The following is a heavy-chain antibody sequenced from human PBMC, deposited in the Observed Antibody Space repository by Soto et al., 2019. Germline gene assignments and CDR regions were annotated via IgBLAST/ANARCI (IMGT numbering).Heavy chain of an antibody. V-gene: IGHV3-23*01. D-gene: IGHD1-26*01. CDR2: ISGSGGST. CDR1: GFTFRCHA. CDR3: AKTAGGSYGL. J-gene: IGHJ4*02. Sequence: GGSLRLACPRSGFTFRCHAMTYVRQAPGKGLEWVSAISGSGGSTYYADSVKGRFTISRDNSKNTLFLQMNSLRAEDTAVYYCAKTAGGSYGLWGQGTLVTVSS.